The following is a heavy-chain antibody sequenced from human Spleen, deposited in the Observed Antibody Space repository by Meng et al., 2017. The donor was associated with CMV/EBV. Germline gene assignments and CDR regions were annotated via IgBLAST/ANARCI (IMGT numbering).Heavy chain of an antibody. CDR1: ITSHY. CDR3: ARAFTANYYGSVSFPAHFDH. CDR2: MYYSGGT. D-gene: IGHD3-10*01. Sequence: ITSHYWNWIRQTPGKRLEWIGFMYYSGGTSYNPSLKSRVTIAGDTSKNQFSLQLTSVTAADTAVYFCARAFTANYYGSVSFPAHFDHWGQGTLVTVSS. V-gene: IGHV4-59*11. J-gene: IGHJ4*02.